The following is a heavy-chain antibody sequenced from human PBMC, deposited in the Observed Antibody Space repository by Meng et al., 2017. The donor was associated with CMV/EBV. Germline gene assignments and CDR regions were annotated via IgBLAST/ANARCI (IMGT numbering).Heavy chain of an antibody. Sequence: VQLQQWGAGMLKPSETLSRTCAVYGGSFSGYYWSWIRQPPGKGLEWIGEINHSGSTNYNPSLKSRVTISVDTSKNQFSLKLSSVTAADTAVYYCARGVGGWFDPWGQGTLVTVFS. CDR1: GGSFSGYY. CDR3: ARGVGGWFDP. J-gene: IGHJ5*02. D-gene: IGHD1-26*01. CDR2: INHSGST. V-gene: IGHV4-34*01.